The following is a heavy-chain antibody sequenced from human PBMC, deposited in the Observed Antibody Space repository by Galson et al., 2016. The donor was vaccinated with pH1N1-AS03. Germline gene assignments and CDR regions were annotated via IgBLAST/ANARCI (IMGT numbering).Heavy chain of an antibody. Sequence: LSLTCAVSGYSISSGYYWGWIRQPPGKGLEWIGSIYHSGSTYYNPSLLSRVTISVETSKNRFSLKVTSVTAADTAVYYCAIVGKYFDFWSGYSDFDYWGQGTLVTVSS. CDR1: GYSISSGYY. CDR2: IYHSGST. J-gene: IGHJ4*02. CDR3: AIVGKYFDFWSGYSDFDY. D-gene: IGHD3-3*01. V-gene: IGHV4-38-2*01.